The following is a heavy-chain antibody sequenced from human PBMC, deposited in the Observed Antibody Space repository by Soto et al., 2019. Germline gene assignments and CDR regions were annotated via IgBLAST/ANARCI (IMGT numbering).Heavy chain of an antibody. CDR3: ARHFPLPTDLQFYYYYYYGVDA. Sequence: PGESLKISCKASGYNFTTFWISWMRQVPGKGLEWMGRIDPSDSYSNYSPSFQGHITISADKSINTAYLHFSNLKASDTAVYYCARHFPLPTDLQFYYYYYYGVDAWGHGTAVTVSS. CDR2: IDPSDSYS. D-gene: IGHD3-3*02. V-gene: IGHV5-10-1*01. CDR1: GYNFTTFW. J-gene: IGHJ6*02.